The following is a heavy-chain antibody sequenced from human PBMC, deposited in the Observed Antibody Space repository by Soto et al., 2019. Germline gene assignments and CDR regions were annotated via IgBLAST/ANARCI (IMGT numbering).Heavy chain of an antibody. Sequence: GASVKVSCKASGFTFTSSAVQWVRQARGQRPEWIGWIVVGSGNTNYAQKFQERVTITRDMSTSTAYMELSSLRSEDTAVYYCAADSASSSWYVAGFDYWGQGTLVTVSS. CDR2: IVVGSGNT. J-gene: IGHJ4*02. V-gene: IGHV1-58*01. CDR1: GFTFTSSA. CDR3: AADSASSSWYVAGFDY. D-gene: IGHD6-13*01.